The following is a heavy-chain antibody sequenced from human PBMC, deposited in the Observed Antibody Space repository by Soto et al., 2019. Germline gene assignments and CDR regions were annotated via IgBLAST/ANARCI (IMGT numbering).Heavy chain of an antibody. CDR1: GGSFSGYY. CDR2: INHSGST. CDR3: ARVGGCSDGSCYWLDP. J-gene: IGHJ5*02. D-gene: IGHD2-15*01. V-gene: IGHV4-34*01. Sequence: QVQLQQWGAGLLKPSETLSLTCAVYGGSFSGYYWSWIRQPPGKGLEWIGEINHSGSTNYNPSLKSRVTISVDTSKNQFSLKLSSVNAADTAVYYCARVGGCSDGSCYWLDPWGQGTLVTVSS.